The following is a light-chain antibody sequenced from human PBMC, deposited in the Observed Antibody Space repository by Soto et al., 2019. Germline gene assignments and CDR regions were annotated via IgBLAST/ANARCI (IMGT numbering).Light chain of an antibody. CDR1: SSDIGAYDY. CDR3: GSHTSGSTRV. Sequence: QSALTQPASVSGSPGQSIAISCTGTSSDIGAYDYVSWYQQHPAKAPKLIIYEVTKRPSGVSTRFSGSKSGNTASLTISGLQAEDEGDYYCGSHTSGSTRVFGTGTKLTVL. CDR2: EVT. V-gene: IGLV2-14*01. J-gene: IGLJ1*01.